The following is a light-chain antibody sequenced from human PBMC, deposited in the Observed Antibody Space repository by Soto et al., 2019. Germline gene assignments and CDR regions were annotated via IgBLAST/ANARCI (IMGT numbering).Light chain of an antibody. CDR2: GAF. CDR1: QSVSSD. CDR3: QQYNNWPLT. V-gene: IGKV3-15*01. J-gene: IGKJ4*01. Sequence: ERVMTQAPATLSVSPGERANLSCRASQSVSSDLAWYQQKPGQGPRLLIYGAFNRATGVPARFSGSGSGTECTLTISSLQSEDFAVYYCQQYNNWPLTFGGGTKVEIK.